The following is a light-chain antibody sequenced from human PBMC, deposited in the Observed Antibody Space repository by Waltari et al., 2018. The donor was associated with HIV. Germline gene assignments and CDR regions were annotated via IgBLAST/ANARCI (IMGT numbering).Light chain of an antibody. J-gene: IGLJ3*02. V-gene: IGLV7-43*01. CDR3: LLYYGGRRPSWV. Sequence: VVTQAPSLTVSPGGPVTLTCASSTGAVSTSSYPSWFLQRPGQAPRPLSFSSNKRHSCTPEHVSGTLLGDKAVLTLSPVQPEDEGDYYCLLYYGGRRPSWVFGGGTKLTVL. CDR1: TGAVSTSSY. CDR2: SSN.